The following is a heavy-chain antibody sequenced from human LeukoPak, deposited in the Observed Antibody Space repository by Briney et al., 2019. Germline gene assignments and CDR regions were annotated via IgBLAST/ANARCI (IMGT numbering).Heavy chain of an antibody. CDR3: ARGLRYCSGGSCYNSDAFDI. Sequence: PGGSLRLSCAASGFXFSSYDMHWVRQATGKGLEWVSAIGTAGDPYYPGSVKGRFAISRENAKNSLYLQMISLRAGDTAVYYCARGLRYCSGGSCYNSDAFDIWGQGTMVTVSS. V-gene: IGHV3-13*05. J-gene: IGHJ3*02. CDR1: GFXFSSYD. CDR2: IGTAGDP. D-gene: IGHD2-15*01.